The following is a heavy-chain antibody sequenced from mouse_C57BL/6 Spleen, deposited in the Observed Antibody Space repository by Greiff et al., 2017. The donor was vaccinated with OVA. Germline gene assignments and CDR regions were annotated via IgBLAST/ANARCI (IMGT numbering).Heavy chain of an antibody. J-gene: IGHJ2*01. V-gene: IGHV1-63*01. CDR2: IYPGGGYT. Sequence: VQVVESGAELVRPGTSVKMSCKASGYTFTNYWIGWAKQRPGHGLEWIGDIYPGGGYTNYNEKFKGKATLTADKSSSTAYMQFSSLTSEDSAIYYCARSNYSNYFDYWGQGTTLTVSS. CDR1: GYTFTNYW. D-gene: IGHD2-5*01. CDR3: ARSNYSNYFDY.